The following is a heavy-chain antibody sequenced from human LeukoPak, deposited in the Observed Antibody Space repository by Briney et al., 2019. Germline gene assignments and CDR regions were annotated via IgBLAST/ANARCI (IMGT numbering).Heavy chain of an antibody. CDR2: IYYSGST. D-gene: IGHD6-19*01. Sequence: SETLSLTCTVSGGSIGSTNYYWGWIRQPPGEGLEWIANIYYSGSTYYNPSLKSRVTISVDTSKNQFSLRLNSVTAADTSIYYCARIPTNAVPSAHNGFDIWGQGTMLTVSS. V-gene: IGHV4-39*01. CDR3: ARIPTNAVPSAHNGFDI. CDR1: GGSIGSTNYY. J-gene: IGHJ3*02.